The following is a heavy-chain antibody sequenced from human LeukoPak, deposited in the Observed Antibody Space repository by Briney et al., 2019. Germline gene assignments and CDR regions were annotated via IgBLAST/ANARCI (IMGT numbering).Heavy chain of an antibody. Sequence: SETLSLTCTVSGGSISSYYWSWIRQPPGKGLEWIGYIYYSGSTNYNPSLKSRVTISVDTSKNQFSLELSSVTAADTAVYYCARGAPDLYYYYYGMDVWGQGTTVTVSS. V-gene: IGHV4-59*01. CDR2: IYYSGST. CDR3: ARGAPDLYYYYYGMDV. CDR1: GGSISSYY. J-gene: IGHJ6*02.